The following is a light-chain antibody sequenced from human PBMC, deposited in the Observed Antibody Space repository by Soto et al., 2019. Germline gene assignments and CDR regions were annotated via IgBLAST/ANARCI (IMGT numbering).Light chain of an antibody. V-gene: IGKV3-11*01. J-gene: IGKJ5*01. CDR2: DAS. CDR1: QSVSSY. Sequence: IVLTQSPATLSLSPGERATLSCRASQSVSSYLAWYQQKPGQAPRLLIYDASNRATGIPARFSGSGSGTDFTLTISSLGPEDFAVYYCQQRSNWPEITFGQGTRLE. CDR3: QQRSNWPEIT.